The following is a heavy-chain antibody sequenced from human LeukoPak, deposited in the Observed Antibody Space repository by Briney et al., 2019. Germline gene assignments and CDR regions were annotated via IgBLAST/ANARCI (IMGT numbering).Heavy chain of an antibody. CDR2: IYYSGST. CDR3: ARGDDYVWGSYRFDY. Sequence: SETLSLTCTVSGGSISSYYWSWIRQPPGKGLEWIGYIYYSGSTNYNPSHKSRVTISVDTSKNQFSLKLSSVTAADTAVYYCARGDDYVWGSYRFDYWGQGTLVTVSS. CDR1: GGSISSYY. J-gene: IGHJ4*02. D-gene: IGHD3-16*02. V-gene: IGHV4-59*01.